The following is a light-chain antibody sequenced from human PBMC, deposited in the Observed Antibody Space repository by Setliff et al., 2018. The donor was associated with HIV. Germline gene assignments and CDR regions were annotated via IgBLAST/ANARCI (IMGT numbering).Light chain of an antibody. J-gene: IGLJ3*02. CDR3: SSYTSSSTLGV. CDR1: SSDVGGYNY. V-gene: IGLV2-14*01. CDR2: EVS. Sequence: ALTQPASVSGSPGQSITISCTGTSSDVGGYNYVSWYQQHPGKAPKLMIYEVSNRPSGVSNRFSGSKSGNTASLTISGLQAEDEADYYCSSYTSSSTLGVFGGGTKVTVL.